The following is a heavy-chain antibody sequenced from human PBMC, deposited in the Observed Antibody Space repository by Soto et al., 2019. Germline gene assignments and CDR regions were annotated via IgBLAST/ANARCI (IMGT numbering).Heavy chain of an antibody. Sequence: PGGSLKLSCAASGFTFSSYGMHWVRQAPGKGLEWVSSISSSSSYIYYADSVKGRFTISRDNAKNSLYLQMNSLRAEDTAVYYCAREHKDYPGAFDIWGQGTMVTVSS. CDR3: AREHKDYPGAFDI. CDR2: ISSSSSYI. J-gene: IGHJ3*02. D-gene: IGHD3-16*01. CDR1: GFTFSSYG. V-gene: IGHV3-21*01.